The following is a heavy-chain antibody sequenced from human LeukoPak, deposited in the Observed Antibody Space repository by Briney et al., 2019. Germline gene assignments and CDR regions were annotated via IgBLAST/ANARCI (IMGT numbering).Heavy chain of an antibody. CDR1: GGSISSYY. CDR3: ARFDYGGNVIQD. D-gene: IGHD4-23*01. CDR2: IYYSGST. Sequence: SETLSLTCTVSGGSISSYYWSWIRQPPGKGLEWIGYIYYSGSTNYNPSLKSRVTISVDTSKNQFSLKLSSVTAADTALYYCARFDYGGNVIQDWGQGTLVTVSS. V-gene: IGHV4-59*01. J-gene: IGHJ1*01.